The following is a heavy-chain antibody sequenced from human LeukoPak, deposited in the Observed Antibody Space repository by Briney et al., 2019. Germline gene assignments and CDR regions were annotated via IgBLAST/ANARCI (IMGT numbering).Heavy chain of an antibody. J-gene: IGHJ4*02. Sequence: QAGGSLRLSCAASGFTFSSYWMHWVRQAPGKGLVWVSRINSDGSTTTYADSVKGRFTISRDNAKNTLYVQMNSLRTEDTAVYYCVSFGSGRPYCGQGTLVTVSS. CDR3: VSFGSGRPY. CDR1: GFTFSSYW. D-gene: IGHD3-10*01. V-gene: IGHV3-74*01. CDR2: INSDGSTT.